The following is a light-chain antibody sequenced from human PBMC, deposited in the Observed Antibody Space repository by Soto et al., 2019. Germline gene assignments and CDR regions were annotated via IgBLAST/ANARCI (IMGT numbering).Light chain of an antibody. J-gene: IGKJ3*01. CDR3: QQSYSSPFT. CDR2: AAS. CDR1: QSISSY. V-gene: IGKV1-39*01. Sequence: DIQMTKSPSSLCASVGDRVTITCRASQSISSYLNWYQQKPGKAPNLLIYAASSLQSGVPSKFSGSGSGTDFTLTISSLQPEDFATYYCQQSYSSPFTFGPGTKVDIK.